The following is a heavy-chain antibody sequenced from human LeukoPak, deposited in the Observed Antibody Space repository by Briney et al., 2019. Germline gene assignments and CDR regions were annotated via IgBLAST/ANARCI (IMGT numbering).Heavy chain of an antibody. CDR3: ARGGDVAAAATGGIDY. J-gene: IGHJ4*02. CDR2: ISSSSSYI. CDR1: GFTFSSYS. D-gene: IGHD6-13*01. V-gene: IGHV3-21*04. Sequence: GGSLRLSCAASGFTFSSYSMNWVRQAPGKGLEWVSSISSSSSYIYYADSVKGRFTISRDNSKNTLYLQMNSLRAEDTAVYYCARGGDVAAAATGGIDYWGQGTLVTVSS.